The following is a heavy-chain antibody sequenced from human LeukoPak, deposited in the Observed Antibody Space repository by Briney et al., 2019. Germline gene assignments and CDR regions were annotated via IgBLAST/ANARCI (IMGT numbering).Heavy chain of an antibody. D-gene: IGHD2-8*01. Sequence: SVKVSCKASGGTFSSYAISWVRQAPGQGLEWMGGIIPIFGTANYAQKFQGRVTMTRDTSTSTVYMELSSLRSGDTAVYYCARQRGGQYEDAFDIWGQGTMVTVSS. CDR3: ARQRGGQYEDAFDI. V-gene: IGHV1-69*05. CDR2: IIPIFGTA. CDR1: GGTFSSYA. J-gene: IGHJ3*02.